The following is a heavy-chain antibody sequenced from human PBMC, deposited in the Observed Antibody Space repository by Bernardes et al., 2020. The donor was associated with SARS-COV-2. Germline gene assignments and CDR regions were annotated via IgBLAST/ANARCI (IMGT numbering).Heavy chain of an antibody. J-gene: IGHJ4*02. Sequence: GEYPKSPRKGSGYTLTCYWIAWLRPAPGKDLEWIGAIQPHNDQARYSPSFQGQVPVSADRSTRTAYLEVTSLKASDTGMYYCARHDYGGYPFDSWGQGALVTVSS. D-gene: IGHD4-17*01. CDR2: IQPHNDQA. CDR1: GYTLTCYW. V-gene: IGHV5-51*01. CDR3: ARHDYGGYPFDS.